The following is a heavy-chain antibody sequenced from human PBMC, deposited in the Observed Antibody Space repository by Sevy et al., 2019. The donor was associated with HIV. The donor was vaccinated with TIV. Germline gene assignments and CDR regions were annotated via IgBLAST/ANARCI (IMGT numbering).Heavy chain of an antibody. CDR3: ARVGLRVGATAPFDY. V-gene: IGHV3-48*02. J-gene: IGHJ4*02. Sequence: GRSLRLSCAASGFTFSSYSMNWVRQAPGKGLEWVSYISSSSSTIYYADSVKGRFTISRGNAKNSLYLQMNSLRDEDTAVYYCARVGLRVGATAPFDYWGQGTLVTVSS. CDR2: ISSSSSTI. CDR1: GFTFSSYS. D-gene: IGHD1-26*01.